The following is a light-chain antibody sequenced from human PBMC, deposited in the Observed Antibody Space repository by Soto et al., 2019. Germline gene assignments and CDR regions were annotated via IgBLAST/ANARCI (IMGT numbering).Light chain of an antibody. CDR1: SGSIASNY. CDR3: QSYDDSIQGVI. Sequence: NFMLTQPHSVSESPGKTVTISCTGSSGSIASNYVQWYQQRPGSAPTTVIYEDNQRPSGVPDRFSGSIDSSSNSASLTISGLKTEDEADYYCQSYDDSIQGVIFGGGTKLTVL. CDR2: EDN. J-gene: IGLJ2*01. V-gene: IGLV6-57*02.